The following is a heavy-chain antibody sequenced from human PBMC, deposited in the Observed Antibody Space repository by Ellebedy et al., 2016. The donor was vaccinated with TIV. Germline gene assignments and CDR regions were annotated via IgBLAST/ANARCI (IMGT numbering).Heavy chain of an antibody. CDR1: GFTFSSYS. CDR2: LSYDGSNE. CDR3: AKPTVGHCNSAICYVFDY. J-gene: IGHJ4*02. D-gene: IGHD2-2*01. Sequence: PGGSLRLSCAASGFTFSSYSMPWVRQAPGKGLEWVAALSYDGSNEYYAESVKGRFTISRDSSKNTLYLQMNSLGAEDTAVYYCAKPTVGHCNSAICYVFDYWGQGAQVTVSS. V-gene: IGHV3-30*18.